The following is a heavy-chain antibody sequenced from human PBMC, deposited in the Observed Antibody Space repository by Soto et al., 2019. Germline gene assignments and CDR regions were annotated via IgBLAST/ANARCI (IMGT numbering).Heavy chain of an antibody. Sequence: PGGSLRLSCAASGFTFSSYGMHWVRQAPSKGLEWVAVISYDGSNKYYADSVKGRFTISRDNSKNTLYLQMNSLRAEDTAVYYCAKEISSGWYYHYYGMDVWGQGTTVTVSS. CDR2: ISYDGSNK. V-gene: IGHV3-30*18. CDR3: AKEISSGWYYHYYGMDV. CDR1: GFTFSSYG. J-gene: IGHJ6*02. D-gene: IGHD6-19*01.